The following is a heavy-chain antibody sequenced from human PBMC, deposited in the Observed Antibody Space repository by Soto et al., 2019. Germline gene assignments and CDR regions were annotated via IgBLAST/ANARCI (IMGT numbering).Heavy chain of an antibody. V-gene: IGHV3-48*03. D-gene: IGHD6-13*01. J-gene: IGHJ4*02. CDR1: GFTFSSYE. Sequence: PGGSLRLSCAASGFTFSSYEMNWVRQAPGKGLERVSYISSSGSTIYYADSVKVRFTISIDNANNSLYLQMNSLRAEDTAVYYCARGGYSSSWYSXWCQGTLVTASX. CDR3: ARGGYSSSWYSX. CDR2: ISSSGSTI.